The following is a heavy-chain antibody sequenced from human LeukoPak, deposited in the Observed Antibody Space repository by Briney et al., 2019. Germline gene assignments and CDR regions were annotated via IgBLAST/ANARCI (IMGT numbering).Heavy chain of an antibody. V-gene: IGHV1-69*06. J-gene: IGHJ4*02. CDR2: IIPIFGTA. Sequence: SVKVSCKASGGTFSSHAISWVRQAPGQGLEWMGRIIPIFGTANYAQKFQGRVTITADKSTSTAYMELSSLRSEDTAVYYCARELLNYYDSSGLDYWGQGTLVTVSS. D-gene: IGHD3-22*01. CDR1: GGTFSSHA. CDR3: ARELLNYYDSSGLDY.